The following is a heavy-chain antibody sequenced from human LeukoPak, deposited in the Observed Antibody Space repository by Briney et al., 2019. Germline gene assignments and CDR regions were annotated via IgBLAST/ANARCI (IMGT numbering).Heavy chain of an antibody. CDR1: GYTFTSYG. V-gene: IGHV1-18*01. CDR3: AREGYGGWYLYNWFDP. CDR2: ISAYNGNT. Sequence: ASVKVSCKASGYTFTSYGISWVRQAPGQGLEWMGWISAYNGNTNYAQKLQGRVTMTTDTSTRTAYMELRSLRSDDTAVYYCAREGYGGWYLYNWFDPWGQGTLVAVSS. J-gene: IGHJ5*02. D-gene: IGHD6-19*01.